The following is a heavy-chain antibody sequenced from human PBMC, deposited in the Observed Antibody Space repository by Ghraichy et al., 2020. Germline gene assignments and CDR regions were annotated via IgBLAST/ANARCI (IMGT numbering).Heavy chain of an antibody. CDR3: ARVGYSSGWLESEYYFDY. CDR2: ISSSSSYI. D-gene: IGHD6-19*01. Sequence: GESLRLSCAASGFTFSSYSMNWVRQAPGKGLEWVSSISSSSSYIYYADSVKGRFTISRDNAKNSLYLQMNSLRAEDTAVYYCARVGYSSGWLESEYYFDYWGQGTLVTVSS. J-gene: IGHJ4*02. CDR1: GFTFSSYS. V-gene: IGHV3-21*01.